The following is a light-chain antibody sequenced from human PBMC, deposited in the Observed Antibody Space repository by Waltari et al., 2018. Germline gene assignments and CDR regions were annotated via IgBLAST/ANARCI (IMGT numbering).Light chain of an antibody. Sequence: QSALTQPASVSGSPGQSVTIFCAGTSTDVGGYNSVLWYQEHPGQAPTVIIYDVSDRPSGVSDRFSGSKSGNTASLTISGLQAEDEADYYCSSQSSNDVVLFGGGTKLTVL. CDR1: STDVGGYNS. J-gene: IGLJ2*01. V-gene: IGLV2-14*01. CDR2: DVS. CDR3: SSQSSNDVVL.